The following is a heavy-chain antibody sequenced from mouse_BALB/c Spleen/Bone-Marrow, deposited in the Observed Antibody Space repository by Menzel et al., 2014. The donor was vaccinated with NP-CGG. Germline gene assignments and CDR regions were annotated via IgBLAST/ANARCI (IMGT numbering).Heavy chain of an antibody. J-gene: IGHJ2*01. CDR2: ISNGGGST. CDR3: ARGGYYFDY. V-gene: IGHV5-12-2*01. CDR1: GFTFSSYT. Sequence: EVQLVESGGGLVQPGGSLKLSCAASGFTFSSYTMSWVRQTPEKRLEWVAYISNGGGSTYYPDTVKGRFTISRDNAKNTLCLQMSSLKSEDTAMYYCARGGYYFDYWGQGTTLTVSS.